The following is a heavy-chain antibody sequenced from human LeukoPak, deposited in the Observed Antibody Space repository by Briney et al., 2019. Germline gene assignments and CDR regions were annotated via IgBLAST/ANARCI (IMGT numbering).Heavy chain of an antibody. CDR3: ARRVVVKAFDY. J-gene: IGHJ4*02. CDR2: ISSSSSTI. CDR1: GFTFSSYS. D-gene: IGHD3-22*01. Sequence: GGSLRLSCAASGFTFSSYSMNWVRQAPGKGLEWVSYISSSSSTIYYADSVKGRFTISRDNAKNSLYLQMNSLRAEDTAVYYCARRVVVKAFDYWGQGTLVTVSS. V-gene: IGHV3-48*04.